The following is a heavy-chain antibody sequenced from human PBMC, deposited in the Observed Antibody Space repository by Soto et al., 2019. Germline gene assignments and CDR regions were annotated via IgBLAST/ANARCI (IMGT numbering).Heavy chain of an antibody. D-gene: IGHD5-18*01. CDR3: ARAREGYIWQSKVRWFDP. CDR1: GGTFSSYA. CDR2: IIPIFGTA. V-gene: IGHV1-69*13. J-gene: IGHJ5*02. Sequence: SVKVSCKASGGTFSSYAISWVRQAPGQGLEWMGGIIPIFGTANYAQKFQGRVTITADESTSTAYMELSSLRSEDTAVYYCARAREGYIWQSKVRWFDPWGEGTVVTVS.